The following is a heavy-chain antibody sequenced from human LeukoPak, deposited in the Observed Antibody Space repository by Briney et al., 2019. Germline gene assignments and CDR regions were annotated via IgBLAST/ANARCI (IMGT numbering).Heavy chain of an antibody. CDR2: ISSNSRYI. V-gene: IGHV3-21*06. CDR3: SRVAEAAAFDS. J-gene: IGHJ4*02. D-gene: IGHD6-13*01. CDR1: GFTFSSYG. Sequence: GGSLRLSCAASGFTFSSYGMSWVRQAPGKGLEWVSSISSNSRYIYYADSMRGRFTISRDNAKNSLYLQMNSLKPEDTAVHYCSRVAEAAAFDSWGQGTLVTVSS.